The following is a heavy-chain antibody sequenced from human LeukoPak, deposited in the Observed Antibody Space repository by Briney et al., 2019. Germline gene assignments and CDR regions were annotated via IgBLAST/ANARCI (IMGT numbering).Heavy chain of an antibody. V-gene: IGHV1-2*02. CDR2: INPNTGNT. D-gene: IGHD1-1*01. CDR3: ARANHDADLGY. CDR1: GYTFTIYY. J-gene: IGHJ4*02. Sequence: ASVKVSCKAAGYTFTIYYIHWVRQAPGQGFEWMGWINPNTGNTDYAQKFQGRVTMTRDTSIGTAYMELSRLRSDDTAVYYCARANHDADLGYWGQGTLVTVSS.